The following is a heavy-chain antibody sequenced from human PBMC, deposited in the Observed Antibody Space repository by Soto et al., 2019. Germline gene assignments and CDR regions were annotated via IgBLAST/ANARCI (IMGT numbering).Heavy chain of an antibody. V-gene: IGHV5-10-1*01. D-gene: IGHD6-19*01. J-gene: IGHJ4*02. CDR1: GYSFTTYW. CDR2: IDPSDSYT. Sequence: GESLKISCKGSGYSFTTYWISWVRQMPGKGLEWMGRIDPSDSYTNYSPSFQGHVTISADKSISTAYLQWSSLKASDTAVYYCARHASGWPEDCWGQGTLVTVSS. CDR3: ARHASGWPEDC.